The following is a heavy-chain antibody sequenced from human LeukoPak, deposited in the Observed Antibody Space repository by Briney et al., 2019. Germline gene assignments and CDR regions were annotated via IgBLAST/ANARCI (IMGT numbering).Heavy chain of an antibody. Sequence: PSETLFHTCTVSGGSISSSDYYWGWIRQPPGKGLEWIGSIYYGGSTNYNPSLKSRVTISVDTSKNQFSLKLSSVTAADTAVYYCATSYSGYDPEFDYWGQGTLVTVSS. J-gene: IGHJ4*02. CDR3: ATSYSGYDPEFDY. CDR1: GGSISSSDYY. D-gene: IGHD5-12*01. V-gene: IGHV4-39*07. CDR2: IYYGGST.